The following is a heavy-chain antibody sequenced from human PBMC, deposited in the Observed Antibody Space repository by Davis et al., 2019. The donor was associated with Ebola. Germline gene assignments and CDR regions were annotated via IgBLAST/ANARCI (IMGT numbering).Heavy chain of an antibody. CDR2: ISGSGGST. D-gene: IGHD3-9*01. CDR1: GFTFSSYA. Sequence: GESLKISCAASGFTFSSYAMNWVRQAPGKGLEWVSAISGSGGSTYYADSVKGRFTISRDNAKNTLYLQMNSLRAEDTAVYYCARGGIGRYFDWLSFFDYWGQGTLVTVSS. V-gene: IGHV3-23*01. J-gene: IGHJ4*02. CDR3: ARGGIGRYFDWLSFFDY.